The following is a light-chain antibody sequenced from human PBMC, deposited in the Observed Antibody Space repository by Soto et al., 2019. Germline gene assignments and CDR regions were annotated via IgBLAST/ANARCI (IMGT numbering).Light chain of an antibody. Sequence: DIQMTQSPYTLSASVGDRVTITCRASRNIGNWLAWYQQKPGKAPKLILYKASALESGAPSRFSGSGFGTEFSLTISGLQADDSATYHCQQYNSFPWAFGQGTKVDIK. J-gene: IGKJ1*01. CDR1: RNIGNW. CDR2: KAS. V-gene: IGKV1-5*03. CDR3: QQYNSFPWA.